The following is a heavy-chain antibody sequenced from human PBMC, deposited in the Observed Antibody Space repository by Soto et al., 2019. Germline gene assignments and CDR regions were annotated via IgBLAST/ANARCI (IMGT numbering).Heavy chain of an antibody. J-gene: IGHJ6*03. V-gene: IGHV4-34*01. D-gene: IGHD5-12*01. CDR1: GGSLSGFY. CDR3: ARTSDAVATGGDPRGYYSMDV. Sequence: QVQLQQWGAGLLKPSETLSLTCGVSGGSLSGFYWSWIRQPPGKGLEWMAEINHTGDTKYNPSLKSRVTISVDTSTNQVSPQLGSVTAADTAVYFCARTSDAVATGGDPRGYYSMDVWGKGTTVTVPS. CDR2: INHTGDT.